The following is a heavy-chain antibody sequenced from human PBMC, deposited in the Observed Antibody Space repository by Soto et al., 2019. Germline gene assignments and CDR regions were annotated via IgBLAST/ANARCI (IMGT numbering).Heavy chain of an antibody. J-gene: IGHJ6*03. Sequence: ASVKVSCKASGYTFTSYGISWVRQAPGQGLEWMGWISAYNGNTNYAQKLQGRVTMTTDTSTSTAYMELRSLRSDDTAVYYCARDRGFWSGYYNPSYMDVWGKGTTVTVSS. CDR2: ISAYNGNT. V-gene: IGHV1-18*01. D-gene: IGHD3-3*01. CDR3: ARDRGFWSGYYNPSYMDV. CDR1: GYTFTSYG.